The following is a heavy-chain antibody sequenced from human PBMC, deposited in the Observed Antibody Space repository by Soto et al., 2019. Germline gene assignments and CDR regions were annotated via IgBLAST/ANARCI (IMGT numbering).Heavy chain of an antibody. D-gene: IGHD1-26*01. CDR2: MYSGGST. CDR3: AKNQGVELVPLATVDWFDP. CDR1: GFTVISHY. J-gene: IGHJ5*02. Sequence: PGGSLRLSCAASGFTVISHYMTWVRQAPGKGLEWVSFMYSGGSTYYADSVKGRFTISRDNSKNTLYLQMNSLRAEDTAVYYCAKNQGVELVPLATVDWFDPWGQGSVVTVSS. V-gene: IGHV3-53*01.